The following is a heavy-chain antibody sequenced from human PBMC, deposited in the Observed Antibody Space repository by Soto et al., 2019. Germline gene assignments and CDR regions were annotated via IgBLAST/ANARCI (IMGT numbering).Heavy chain of an antibody. CDR2: MNPNSGNT. Sequence: AASVKVSCKASGYTFTSYDINWVRQATGQGLEWMGWMNPNSGNTGYAQKFQGRVTMTRNTSISTAYMELSSLRSEDTAVYYCARGASVGNDFWSGPTDYYYYYYMDVWGKGTTVTVSS. CDR1: GYTFTSYD. V-gene: IGHV1-8*01. CDR3: ARGASVGNDFWSGPTDYYYYYYMDV. D-gene: IGHD3-3*01. J-gene: IGHJ6*03.